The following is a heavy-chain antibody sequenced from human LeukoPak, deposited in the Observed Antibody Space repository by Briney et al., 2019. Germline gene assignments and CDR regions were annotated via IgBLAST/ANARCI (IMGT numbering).Heavy chain of an antibody. J-gene: IGHJ3*02. CDR2: INTNSGNA. D-gene: IGHD3-22*01. CDR1: GYSFTTFG. Sequence: RRASVKVSCKASGYSFTTFGLNWVRQAPGQGLEWMGWINTNSGNAKYAQGFTGRIVFSLDTSVSTAYLQINSLEVEDTAIYYCARRVYYDSSGYYYNDAFDIWGQGTMVTVSS. CDR3: ARRVYYDSSGYYYNDAFDI. V-gene: IGHV7-4-1*02.